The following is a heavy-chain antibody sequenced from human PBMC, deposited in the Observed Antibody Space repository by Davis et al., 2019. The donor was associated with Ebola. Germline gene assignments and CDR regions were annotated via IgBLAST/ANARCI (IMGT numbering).Heavy chain of an antibody. CDR1: GFTFSSNS. D-gene: IGHD4-17*01. Sequence: GGSLRLSCAASGFTFSSNSMNWVRQAPGKGLEWVSSISSSSSYIYYADSVKGRFTISRDNAKNSLYLQMNSLRAEDTAVYYCARGAVTTPIGFDPWGQGTLVTVSS. J-gene: IGHJ5*02. CDR2: ISSSSSYI. CDR3: ARGAVTTPIGFDP. V-gene: IGHV3-21*01.